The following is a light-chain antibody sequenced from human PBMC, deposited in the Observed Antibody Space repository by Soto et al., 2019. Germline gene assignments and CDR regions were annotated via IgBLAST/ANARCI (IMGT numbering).Light chain of an antibody. CDR1: SSDVGGYNY. Sequence: ALTQPASVSGSPGQSITISCTGTSSDVGGYNYVSWYQQHPGKAPKLMIYEVSNRPSGVSNRFSGSKSDNTASLTISGLQAEDGADYYCSSYTSSSTSYVFGTGTKVTVL. CDR3: SSYTSSSTSYV. V-gene: IGLV2-14*01. J-gene: IGLJ1*01. CDR2: EVS.